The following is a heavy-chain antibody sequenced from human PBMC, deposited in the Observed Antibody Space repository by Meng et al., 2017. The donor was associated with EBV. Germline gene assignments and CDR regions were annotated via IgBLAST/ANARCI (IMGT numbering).Heavy chain of an antibody. J-gene: IGHJ4*02. V-gene: IGHV1-2*06. D-gene: IGHD6-19*01. Sequence: QALVVSPGAEVKNPGASLKVCCQASGSTFTAYYIHWVRQAPGQGLDGMGRINPNSGGTSYAQKFQGRVTMTRDTSISTAYTKLTRLRPDDTAVYYCARVGIAVAGTGDYWGQGTLVTVSS. CDR1: GSTFTAYY. CDR2: INPNSGGT. CDR3: ARVGIAVAGTGDY.